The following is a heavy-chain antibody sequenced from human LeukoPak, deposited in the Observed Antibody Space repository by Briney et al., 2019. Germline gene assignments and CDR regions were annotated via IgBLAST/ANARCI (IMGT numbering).Heavy chain of an antibody. D-gene: IGHD3-22*01. J-gene: IGHJ6*03. CDR3: AREGGLQRTYDSSGYYYYATYYYYYYMDV. CDR2: MNPNSGNT. V-gene: IGHV1-8*03. CDR1: GYTFTSYD. Sequence: ASVKVSCKASGYTFTSYDINWVRQATGQGLEWMGWMNPNSGNTGYAQKFQGRVTITRNTSISTAYMELSSLRSEDTAVYYCAREGGLQRTYDSSGYYYYATYYYYYYMDVWGKGPRSPSP.